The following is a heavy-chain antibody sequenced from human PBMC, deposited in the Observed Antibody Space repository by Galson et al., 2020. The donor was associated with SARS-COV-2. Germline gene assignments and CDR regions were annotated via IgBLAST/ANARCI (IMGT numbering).Heavy chain of an antibody. Sequence: TGGSLRLSCAASGFTFSNYAMSWVRQAPGMGLEWVSVIRGSGVSTYYAASVKGRFTISRDNSKNTLYLQMSSLRAEDTAVYYCARGSRYYDFWSVYYAEDDAFDIWGQGTMVTVSS. CDR2: IRGSGVST. D-gene: IGHD3-3*01. CDR3: ARGSRYYDFWSVYYAEDDAFDI. V-gene: IGHV3-23*01. J-gene: IGHJ3*02. CDR1: GFTFSNYA.